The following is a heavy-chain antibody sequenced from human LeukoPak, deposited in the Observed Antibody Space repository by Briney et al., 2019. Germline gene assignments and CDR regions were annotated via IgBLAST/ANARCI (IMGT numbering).Heavy chain of an antibody. V-gene: IGHV3-48*01. CDR3: ARSRIAEAGTYGMDV. J-gene: IGHJ6*02. D-gene: IGHD6-13*01. CDR2: ISSSSSTI. CDR1: GFTFSSYS. Sequence: GGSLRLSCAASGFTFSSYSMNWVRQAPGKGLEWVSYISSSSSTIYYADSVKGRFTISRDNAKNSLYLQMNSLGAEDTAVYYCARSRIAEAGTYGMDVWGQGTTVTVSS.